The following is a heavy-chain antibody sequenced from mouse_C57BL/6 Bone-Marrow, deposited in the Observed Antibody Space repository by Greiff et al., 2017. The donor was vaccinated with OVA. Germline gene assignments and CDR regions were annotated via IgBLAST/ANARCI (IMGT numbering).Heavy chain of an antibody. Sequence: VQLQQSGAELVKPGASVKMSCKASGYTFTTYPIEWMKQNHGKSLEWIGNFHPYNDDTTYNEKFKGKATLTVEKSSSTVYLELSRLTSVDSAVYYCARPGDYDGDWVAYWGQGTLVTVSA. J-gene: IGHJ3*01. D-gene: IGHD2-4*01. V-gene: IGHV1-47*01. CDR1: GYTFTTYP. CDR3: ARPGDYDGDWVAY. CDR2: FHPYNDDT.